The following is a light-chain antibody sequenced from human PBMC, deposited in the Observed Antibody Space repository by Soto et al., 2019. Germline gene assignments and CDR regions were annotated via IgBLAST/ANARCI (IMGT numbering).Light chain of an antibody. Sequence: QSVLTQSPSASASLGASVKRTCTLSSGHSSYAIAWHQQQPEKGPRYLMKLNSDGSHSKGDGIPDRFSGSSSGAERYLTISIHQSEDEADYYCQTWGTGIRVFGGGTKVTVL. CDR1: SGHSSYA. CDR2: LNSDGSH. J-gene: IGLJ3*02. V-gene: IGLV4-69*01. CDR3: QTWGTGIRV.